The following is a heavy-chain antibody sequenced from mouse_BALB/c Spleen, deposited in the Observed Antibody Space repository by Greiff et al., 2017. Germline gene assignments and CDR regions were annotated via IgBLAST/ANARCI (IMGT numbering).Heavy chain of an antibody. CDR1: GFTFSSYG. V-gene: IGHV5-6*01. D-gene: IGHD1-1*01. J-gene: IGHJ2*01. CDR2: ISSGGSYT. CDR3: ARRTVVAPHFDY. Sequence: EVQLVESGGDLVKPGGSLKLSCAASGFTFSSYGMSWVRQTPDKRLEWVATISSGGSYTYYPDSVKGRFTISRDNAKNTLYLQMSSLKSEDTAMYYGARRTVVAPHFDYWGQGTTLTVSS.